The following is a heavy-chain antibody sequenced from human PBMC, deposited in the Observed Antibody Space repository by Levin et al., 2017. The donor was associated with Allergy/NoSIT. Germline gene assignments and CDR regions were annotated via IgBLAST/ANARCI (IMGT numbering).Heavy chain of an antibody. Sequence: SETLSLTCTVSGGSISSGGYYWSWIRQHPGKGLEWIGYIYYSGSTYYNPSLKSRVTISVDTSKNQFSLKLSSVTAADTGVYYWAGLSQVTMVRGSNPLDYWGQGTLVTVSS. CDR1: GGSISSGGYY. J-gene: IGHJ4*02. CDR3: AGLSQVTMVRGSNPLDY. D-gene: IGHD3-10*01. V-gene: IGHV4-31*03. CDR2: IYYSGST.